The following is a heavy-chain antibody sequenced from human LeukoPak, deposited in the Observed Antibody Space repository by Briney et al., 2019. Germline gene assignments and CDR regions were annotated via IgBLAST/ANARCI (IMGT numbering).Heavy chain of an antibody. CDR2: ISAYNGNT. J-gene: IGHJ4*02. D-gene: IGHD3-22*01. Sequence: ASVKVSCKASGYTFTSYGISWVRQAPGQGLEWMGWISAYNGNTNYAQKLQGRVTMTTDTSTSTAYMELRSPRSDDTAVYYCARGRTRTYYYDSSGYNYWGQGTLVTVSS. CDR1: GYTFTSYG. V-gene: IGHV1-18*01. CDR3: ARGRTRTYYYDSSGYNY.